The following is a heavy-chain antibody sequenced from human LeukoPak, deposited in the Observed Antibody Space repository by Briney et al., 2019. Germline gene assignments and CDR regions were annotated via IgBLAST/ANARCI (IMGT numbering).Heavy chain of an antibody. CDR1: GFTFSGYW. CDR3: ARGLRSGFLFYGMDV. J-gene: IGHJ6*02. D-gene: IGHD6-19*01. V-gene: IGHV3-7*03. Sequence: GGSLRLSCAASGFTFSGYWMSWVRQAPGKGLEWVANIKQDGSEKYYVDSVKGRFTISRDSAKNSLYLQMNSLRAEDTAVYYCARGLRSGFLFYGMDVWGQGTTVTVSS. CDR2: IKQDGSEK.